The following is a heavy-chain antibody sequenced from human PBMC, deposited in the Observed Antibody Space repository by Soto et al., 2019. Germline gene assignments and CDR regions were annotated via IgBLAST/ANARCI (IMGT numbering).Heavy chain of an antibody. J-gene: IGHJ5*02. CDR1: GDSISGGASF. CDR3: EKLSCTSSTCYFPGWFDP. Sequence: PAETLSLTCTVSGDSISGGASFWSWIRQPPGKGLEWIANVYYSGSSYYSPSLKSRLTISVDTTKNQFSLQLKSMTAADTAVYYCEKLSCTSSTCYFPGWFDPWGQGTLVTVSS. D-gene: IGHD2-2*01. V-gene: IGHV4-30-4*01. CDR2: VYYSGSS.